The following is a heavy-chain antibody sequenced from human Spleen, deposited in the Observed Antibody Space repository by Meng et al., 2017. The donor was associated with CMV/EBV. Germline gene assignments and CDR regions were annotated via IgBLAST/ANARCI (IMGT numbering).Heavy chain of an antibody. D-gene: IGHD6-19*01. CDR1: GDSVSSNNVA. CDR2: TYYRSRWYS. J-gene: IGHJ4*02. CDR3: ARTEQWLMDY. V-gene: IGHV6-1*01. Sequence: ISGDSVSSNNVAWNWIRQSPSRGLEWLGRTYYRSRWYSEYAVSVKSRLTINPDTTRNQFSLHLKSVTPEDTAVYYCARTEQWLMDYWGQGTLVTVSS.